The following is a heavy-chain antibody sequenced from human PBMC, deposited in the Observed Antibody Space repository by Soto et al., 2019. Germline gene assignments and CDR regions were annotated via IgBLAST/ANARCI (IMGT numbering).Heavy chain of an antibody. D-gene: IGHD1-26*01. V-gene: IGHV4-61*01. J-gene: IGHJ4*02. CDR1: GGSVSSGSYY. CDR2: IYYSGST. Sequence: QVQLQESGPGLVKPSETLSLTCTVSGGSVSSGSYYWSWIRQPPGKGLEWIGYIYYSGSTNYNPSLKSRVTISVDTSKNQFSLKLSSVTAADTAVYYCARGRWELLFVDYWGQGTLVTVSS. CDR3: ARGRWELLFVDY.